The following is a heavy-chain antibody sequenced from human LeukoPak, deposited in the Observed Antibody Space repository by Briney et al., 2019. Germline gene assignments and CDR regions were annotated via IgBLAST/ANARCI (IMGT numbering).Heavy chain of an antibody. Sequence: SETLSLTCTVSGGSVSSGSYYWSWIRQPPGKGLEWIGYIYYSGSTNYNPSLKSRVTISVDTSKNQFSLKLSSVTAADTAVYYCARDRVRGSSNPYFDYWGQGTLVTVSS. J-gene: IGHJ4*02. V-gene: IGHV4-61*01. CDR1: GGSVSSGSYY. D-gene: IGHD1-26*01. CDR2: IYYSGST. CDR3: ARDRVRGSSNPYFDY.